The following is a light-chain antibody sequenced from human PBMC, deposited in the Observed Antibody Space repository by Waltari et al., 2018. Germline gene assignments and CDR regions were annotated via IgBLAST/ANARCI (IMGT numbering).Light chain of an antibody. CDR3: QQYYNGPLT. V-gene: IGKV3-15*01. J-gene: IGKJ3*01. Sequence: EIVMTQSPATLSVSPGEGVTLSYRASRSVTNRLAWYQQKPGQAPRLLMYDASTRAAGIPARFSGSGSGKEFTLTINSLQSEDFAVYFCQQYYNGPLTFGPGTKVDIK. CDR1: RSVTNR. CDR2: DAS.